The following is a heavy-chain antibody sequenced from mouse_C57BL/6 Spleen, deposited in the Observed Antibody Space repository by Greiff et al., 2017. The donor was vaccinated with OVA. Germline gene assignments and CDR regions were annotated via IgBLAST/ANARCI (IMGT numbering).Heavy chain of an antibody. V-gene: IGHV5-9-1*02. CDR2: ISSGGDYI. CDR3: TRDPLTGTDYYAMDY. CDR1: GFTFSSYA. Sequence: EVKLVESGEGLVKPGGSLKLSCAASGFTFSSYAMSWVRQTPEKRLEWVAYISSGGDYIYYADTVKGRFTISRDNARNTLYLQMSSLKSEDTAMYYCTRDPLTGTDYYAMDYWGQGTSVTVSS. D-gene: IGHD4-1*01. J-gene: IGHJ4*01.